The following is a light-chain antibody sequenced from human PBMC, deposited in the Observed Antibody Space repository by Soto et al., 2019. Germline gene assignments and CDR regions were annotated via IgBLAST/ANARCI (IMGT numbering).Light chain of an antibody. Sequence: DIPMTQSPSSLSASVGDRVTITCRASQGISTYLNWYQQKPGKAPKLLIYAASSLQSGVPSRFSDSGSETAFTLNVSSLQPEDFASYSCQQSYSTTWTFGQGTKVEIK. V-gene: IGKV1-39*01. CDR3: QQSYSTTWT. J-gene: IGKJ1*01. CDR1: QGISTY. CDR2: AAS.